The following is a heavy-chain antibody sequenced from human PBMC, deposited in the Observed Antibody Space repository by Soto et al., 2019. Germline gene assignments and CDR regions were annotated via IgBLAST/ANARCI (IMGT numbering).Heavy chain of an antibody. V-gene: IGHV4-31*03. CDR2: IDYNGST. Sequence: TLSLTCTVSGGSIISGGYHWILIRQQPGKGLEWIGYIDYNGSTYYNPSLKSRVTISIDTSKNQFSLKLSSVTAADTAMEDGARFKMYYALDVCGQATTVNVAS. J-gene: IGHJ6*01. CDR1: GGSIISGGYH. CDR3: ARFKMYYALDV.